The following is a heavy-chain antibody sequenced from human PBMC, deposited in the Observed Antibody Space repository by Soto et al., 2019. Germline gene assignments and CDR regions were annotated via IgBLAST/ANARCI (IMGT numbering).Heavy chain of an antibody. Sequence: GGSLRLSCAASGFTFSSYAMAWVRQAPGKGLEWVSTIRASGTSTYYADSVEGRFSISRDNSKNTLYLQMNSLRAEDTAVYYCAKEWSDARTQEKCGLVDYWGQGALVTVSS. CDR2: IRASGTST. CDR1: GFTFSSYA. J-gene: IGHJ4*02. D-gene: IGHD2-8*01. V-gene: IGHV3-23*01. CDR3: AKEWSDARTQEKCGLVDY.